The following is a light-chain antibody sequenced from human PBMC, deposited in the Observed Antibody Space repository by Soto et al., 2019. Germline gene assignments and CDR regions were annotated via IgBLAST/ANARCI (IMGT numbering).Light chain of an antibody. CDR3: MQVLQTPFT. CDR2: AAS. CDR1: QSISDS. J-gene: IGKJ4*01. V-gene: IGKV1-39*01. Sequence: DIQMTQSPSSLSASVGDRVTITCRASQSISDSLNWYQHKPGTAPKLLIYAASSLQSGVPSRFSGGGSGTDFTLKISRVEAEDVGVYYCMQVLQTPFTFGGGTKVDIK.